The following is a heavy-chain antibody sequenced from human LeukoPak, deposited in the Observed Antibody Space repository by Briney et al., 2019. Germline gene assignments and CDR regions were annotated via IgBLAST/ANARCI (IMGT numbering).Heavy chain of an antibody. Sequence: GGSLRLSCAASGFTFDNYAMHWVRQAPGKGLEWLSIISWNSGYIGYADSVKGRFTISRDNAKKSLDLQMNSLRAEDTAFYYCAKVRGTYSSGYFFDYWGQGTPVTVSS. D-gene: IGHD6-19*01. CDR1: GFTFDNYA. CDR2: ISWNSGYI. J-gene: IGHJ4*02. V-gene: IGHV3-9*01. CDR3: AKVRGTYSSGYFFDY.